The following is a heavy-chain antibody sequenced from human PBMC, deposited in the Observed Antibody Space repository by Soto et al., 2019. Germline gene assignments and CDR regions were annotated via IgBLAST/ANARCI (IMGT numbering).Heavy chain of an antibody. Sequence: EVQLVESGGGLVQPGRSLRLSCAASGFTFDDYAMHWVRQAPGKGLEWVSGISWNSGSIGYADSVKGRLTISRDNAKNSLYLQMNSLRAEDTALYYCAKATDYWGQGTLVTVSS. CDR1: GFTFDDYA. CDR3: AKATDY. J-gene: IGHJ4*02. CDR2: ISWNSGSI. V-gene: IGHV3-9*01.